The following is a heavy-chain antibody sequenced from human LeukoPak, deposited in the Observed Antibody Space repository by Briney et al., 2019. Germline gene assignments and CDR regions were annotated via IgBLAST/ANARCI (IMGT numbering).Heavy chain of an antibody. CDR3: ARGATRLRYYFDY. V-gene: IGHV3-21*01. D-gene: IGHD1-26*01. J-gene: IGHJ4*02. CDR1: GSTFSSYS. CDR2: ISSSSSYI. Sequence: GGSLRLSCAASGSTFSSYSMNWVRQAPGKGLEWVSSISSSSSYIYYADSVKGRFTISRDNAKNSLYLQMNSLRAEDTAVYYCARGATRLRYYFDYWGQGTLVTVSS.